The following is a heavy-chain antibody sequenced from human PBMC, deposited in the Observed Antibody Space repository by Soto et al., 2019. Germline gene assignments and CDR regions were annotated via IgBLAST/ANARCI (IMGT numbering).Heavy chain of an antibody. CDR1: GGTFSSYA. Sequence: GASVKVSCKASGGTFSSYAISWVRQAPGQGLEWMGGIIPIFGTANYAQKFQGRVTITADESTSTAYMELSSLRSEDTAVYYCARDPPRRHYYDSRPWGQGTLVTVSS. CDR2: IIPIFGTA. D-gene: IGHD3-22*01. CDR3: ARDPPRRHYYDSRP. V-gene: IGHV1-69*13. J-gene: IGHJ5*02.